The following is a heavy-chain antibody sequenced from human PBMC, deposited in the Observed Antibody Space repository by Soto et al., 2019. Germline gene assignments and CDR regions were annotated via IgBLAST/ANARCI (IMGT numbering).Heavy chain of an antibody. J-gene: IGHJ6*02. Sequence: PGGSLRLSCAASGFTFSDYYMSWIRQAPGKGLEWVSYISSSGSTIYYADSVKGRFTISRDNAKNSLYLHMNSLRAEDTAVYYCAPLAAAGYSYSSYGRDVWGQGPTVTVSS. CDR2: ISSSGSTI. CDR3: APLAAAGYSYSSYGRDV. CDR1: GFTFSDYY. V-gene: IGHV3-11*01. D-gene: IGHD6-13*01.